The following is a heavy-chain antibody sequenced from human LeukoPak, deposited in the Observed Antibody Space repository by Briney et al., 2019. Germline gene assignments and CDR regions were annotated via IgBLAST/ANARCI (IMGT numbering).Heavy chain of an antibody. V-gene: IGHV3-74*01. J-gene: IGHJ4*02. CDR1: GFSFSNSW. CDR2: INSDGTTT. Sequence: PGGSLRLSCAASGFSFSNSWMHWVRQAPGKGLVWVSRINSDGTTTYYADSVKGRFTISRDNAKNSLYLQMNSLRAEDTAVYYCAAAVDYYDSAGFDYWGQGTLVTVSS. D-gene: IGHD3-22*01. CDR3: AAAVDYYDSAGFDY.